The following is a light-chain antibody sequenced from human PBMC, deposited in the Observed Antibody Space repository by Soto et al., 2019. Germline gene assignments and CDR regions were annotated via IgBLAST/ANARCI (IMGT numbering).Light chain of an antibody. V-gene: IGKV1-39*01. CDR2: AAS. J-gene: IGKJ1*01. CDR1: QSISFY. CDR3: QNSFSSPWT. Sequence: DIQMTQSPSSLSASVGDRVTITCRASQSISFYVNWYQQKPGKAPELLIYAASSLQSGVPSRFSGGRSGTDFTLTVSSLQPEDSATYFCQNSFSSPWTFGQGTKVEI.